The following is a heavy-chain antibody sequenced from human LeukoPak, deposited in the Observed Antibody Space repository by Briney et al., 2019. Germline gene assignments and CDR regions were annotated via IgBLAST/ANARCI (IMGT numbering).Heavy chain of an antibody. V-gene: IGHV1-8*01. J-gene: IGHJ4*02. D-gene: IGHD6-13*01. Sequence: GSSVKLSCKASGYTFTSYDINWVRQATAQGLEWMGWKNPNSGNTPYTQNFQGRVTMTRNTSISTAYMELGSVGSEDTAVYYCARFSAVAGDYWGQGTLVTVSS. CDR2: KNPNSGNT. CDR3: ARFSAVAGDY. CDR1: GYTFTSYD.